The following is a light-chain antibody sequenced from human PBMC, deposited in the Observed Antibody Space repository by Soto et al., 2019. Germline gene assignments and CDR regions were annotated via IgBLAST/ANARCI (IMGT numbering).Light chain of an antibody. CDR3: QKYTNAHGIT. CDR2: AAS. Sequence: EIALTQSPGTLSLSPGERATLSCRASQGVGNKYLAWYQQIPGQAPSLLIYAASSRATCVPDRFSGSGSGTDFTLTISRREPEDFAVYYCQKYTNAHGITFGQGTRLEIK. J-gene: IGKJ5*01. V-gene: IGKV3-20*01. CDR1: QGVGNKY.